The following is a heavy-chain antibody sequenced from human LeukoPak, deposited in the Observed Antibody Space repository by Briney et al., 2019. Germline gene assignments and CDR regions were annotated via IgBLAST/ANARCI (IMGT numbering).Heavy chain of an antibody. D-gene: IGHD3-16*02. V-gene: IGHV4-31*03. J-gene: IGHJ4*02. Sequence: SETLSLTCIVSGGSTSGGNYYWGWIRRPPGKGLEWIGYIYYSGSTYYNPSLKSRVTMSVDTSKNQFSLKLSSVTAADTAVYYCARGPYYDYVWGSYRQFDYWGQGTLVTVSS. CDR2: IYYSGST. CDR1: GGSTSGGNYY. CDR3: ARGPYYDYVWGSYRQFDY.